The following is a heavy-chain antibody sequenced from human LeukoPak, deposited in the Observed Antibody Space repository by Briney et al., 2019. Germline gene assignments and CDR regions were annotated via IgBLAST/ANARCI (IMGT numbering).Heavy chain of an antibody. J-gene: IGHJ5*02. CDR1: GFTFSSYA. Sequence: GRSLRLSCAASGFTFSSYAMHWVRQAPGKGLEWVAVISYDGSNKYYADSVKGRFTISRDNSKNTLYLQMNSLRAEDTAVYYCARDAIHFWSDPITRINWFDPWGQGTLVTVSS. CDR2: ISYDGSNK. CDR3: ARDAIHFWSDPITRINWFDP. D-gene: IGHD3-3*02. V-gene: IGHV3-30-3*01.